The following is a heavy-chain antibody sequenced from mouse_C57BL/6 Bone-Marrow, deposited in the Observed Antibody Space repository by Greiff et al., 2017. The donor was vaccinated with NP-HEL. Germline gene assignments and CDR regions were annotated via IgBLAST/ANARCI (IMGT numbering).Heavy chain of an antibody. V-gene: IGHV5-4*03. J-gene: IGHJ1*03. CDR3: ARIITTG. CDR1: GFTFSSYA. CDR2: ISDGGSYT. Sequence: EVKLMESGGGLVKPGGSLKLSCAASGFTFSSYAMSWVRQTPEKRLEWVATISDGGSYTYYPDNVKGRFTISRDNAKNNLYLQMSHLKSEDTAMYYCARIITTGGGTGTTVTVSS. D-gene: IGHD1-1*01.